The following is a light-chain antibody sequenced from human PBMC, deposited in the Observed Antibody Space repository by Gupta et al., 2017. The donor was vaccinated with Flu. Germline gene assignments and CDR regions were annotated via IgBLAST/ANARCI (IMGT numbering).Light chain of an antibody. CDR3: CSYTYTEAV. V-gene: IGLV2-14*01. J-gene: IGLJ3*02. CDR2: EVT. CDR1: NSDLGFYNY. Sequence: GTNSDLGFYNYISWYQQRPGKAPKLIIYEVTNRPSGVSDRFSGSKSGKTASLTISGLQAEDEAHYYCCSYTYTEAVFGGGTKLTVL.